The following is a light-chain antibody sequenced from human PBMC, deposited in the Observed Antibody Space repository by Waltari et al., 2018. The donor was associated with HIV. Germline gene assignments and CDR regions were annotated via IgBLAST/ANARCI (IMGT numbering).Light chain of an antibody. J-gene: IGLJ2*01. Sequence: QSALTQPPSASGSPVQSVTISCTGPSRDVGGDNYVTWYQHHPGKAPKLLIAEVSKRPSGVPERLSGSKSGNTASLTVSGLHAEDEADYYCSSYAGSINVLFGGGTKLAVL. CDR3: SSYAGSINVL. CDR1: SRDVGGDNY. V-gene: IGLV2-8*01. CDR2: EVS.